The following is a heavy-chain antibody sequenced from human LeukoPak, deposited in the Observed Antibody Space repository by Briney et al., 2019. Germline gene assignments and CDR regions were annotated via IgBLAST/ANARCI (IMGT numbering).Heavy chain of an antibody. D-gene: IGHD3-10*01. CDR2: IYYSGST. Sequence: PCQTLSLTCTVSGGSISSGDYYWSCIRQPPGKGLEWIGYIYYSGSTYYNTSLKSRVTISVDTSKNQFSLKLSSVTAADTAVYYCARDPIIMVRGVILNAFDIWGQGTMVTVSS. V-gene: IGHV4-30-4*01. J-gene: IGHJ3*02. CDR1: GGSISSGDYY. CDR3: ARDPIIMVRGVILNAFDI.